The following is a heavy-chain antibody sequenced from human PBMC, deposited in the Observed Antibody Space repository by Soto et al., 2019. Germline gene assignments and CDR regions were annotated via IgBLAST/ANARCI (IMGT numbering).Heavy chain of an antibody. V-gene: IGHV4-34*01. CDR3: GAYVSSGWDCYFDL. Sequence: QVQLQQWGAGLLKPSETLSLTCAVYGGSFSGYYWSWIRQPPGKGLEWIGEINHSGSTNYNPSLKSLVTRLVDTSNHQFSLKLSSVTAADTAVYYCGAYVSSGWDCYFDLWGRGTLVTVSS. CDR1: GGSFSGYY. D-gene: IGHD6-19*01. J-gene: IGHJ2*01. CDR2: INHSGST.